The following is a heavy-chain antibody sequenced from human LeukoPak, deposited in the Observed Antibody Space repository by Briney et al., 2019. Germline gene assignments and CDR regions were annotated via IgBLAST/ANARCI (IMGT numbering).Heavy chain of an antibody. V-gene: IGHV3-74*01. CDR1: GFTFSSYW. J-gene: IGHJ6*04. D-gene: IGHD1-14*01. Sequence: GGSLRLSCAASGFTFSSYWMHWVRQAPGKGLVWVPRINSDGSSTSYADSVKGRFTISRDNAKNTLYLQMNSLRAEDTAVYYCARGEPYYYYYGMDVWGKGTTVTVSS. CDR2: INSDGSST. CDR3: ARGEPYYYYYGMDV.